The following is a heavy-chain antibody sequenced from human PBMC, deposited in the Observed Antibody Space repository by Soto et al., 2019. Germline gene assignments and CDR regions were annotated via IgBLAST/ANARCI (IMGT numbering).Heavy chain of an antibody. D-gene: IGHD3-9*01. CDR2: ISSSGSTI. Sequence: GGSLRLSCAASGFTFSDYYMSWIRQAPGKGLEWVSYISSSGSTIYYADSVKGRFTISRDNAKNSLYLQMNSLRAEDTAVYYCATDLTGYYNVLDYWGQGTLVTVSS. J-gene: IGHJ4*02. CDR3: ATDLTGYYNVLDY. V-gene: IGHV3-11*01. CDR1: GFTFSDYY.